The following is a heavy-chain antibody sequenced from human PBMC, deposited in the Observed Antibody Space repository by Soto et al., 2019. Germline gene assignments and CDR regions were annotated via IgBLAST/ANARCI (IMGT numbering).Heavy chain of an antibody. CDR3: SRARGWFQHDYYYYGMDV. CDR2: IYYSGST. J-gene: IGHJ6*02. Sequence: ASETLSLTFTNSWGSNSSYYWSWFRQPPGEGLEWIGYIYYSGSTNYNPSLKSRVTISVDTSKNQFSLKLSSVTAADTAVYYCSRARGWFQHDYYYYGMDVWGQGTTVTVSS. CDR1: WGSNSSYY. D-gene: IGHD2-15*01. V-gene: IGHV4-59*01.